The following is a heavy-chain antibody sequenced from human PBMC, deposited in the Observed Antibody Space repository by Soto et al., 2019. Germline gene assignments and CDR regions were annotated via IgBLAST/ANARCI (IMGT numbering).Heavy chain of an antibody. D-gene: IGHD5-18*01. Sequence: PGESLKISCKGSGYSFTSYWISWVRQMPGKGLEWMGRIDPSDSYTNYSPSFQGNVTISADKSISTAYLQWSSLKASDTAMYYCARLHMGTSVQLWSSKYYYGMDVWAKGPRSPSP. V-gene: IGHV5-10-1*01. CDR2: IDPSDSYT. J-gene: IGHJ6*02. CDR3: ARLHMGTSVQLWSSKYYYGMDV. CDR1: GYSFTSYW.